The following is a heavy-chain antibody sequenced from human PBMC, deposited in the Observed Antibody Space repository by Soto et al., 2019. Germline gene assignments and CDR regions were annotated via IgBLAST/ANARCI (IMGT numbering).Heavy chain of an antibody. V-gene: IGHV1-18*01. J-gene: IGHJ6*03. Sequence: ASVKVSCKASGYTFTGYGISWVRQAPGQGLEWMGWISAYNGNTNYAQKLQGRVTMTTDTSTSTAYMELRSLRSDDTAVYYCARDVEDAYYYYMDVWGKGTTVTV. CDR3: ARDVEDAYYYYMDV. CDR2: ISAYNGNT. CDR1: GYTFTGYG.